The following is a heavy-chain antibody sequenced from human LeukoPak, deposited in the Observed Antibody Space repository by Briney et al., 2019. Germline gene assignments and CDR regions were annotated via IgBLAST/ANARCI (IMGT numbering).Heavy chain of an antibody. D-gene: IGHD6-6*01. CDR2: INPNSGGT. Sequence: ASVKVSCKASGGTFSSYAISWVRQAPGQGLEWMGWINPNSGGTNYAQKFQGRVTMTRDTSISTAYMELSRLRSDDTAVYYCATGRSSSSLFCDYWGQGTLVTVSS. CDR3: ATGRSSSSLFCDY. J-gene: IGHJ4*02. CDR1: GGTFSSYA. V-gene: IGHV1-2*02.